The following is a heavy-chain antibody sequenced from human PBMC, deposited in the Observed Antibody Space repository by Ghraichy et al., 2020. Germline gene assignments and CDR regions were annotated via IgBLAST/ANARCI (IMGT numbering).Heavy chain of an antibody. D-gene: IGHD2-15*01. CDR3: ARDLGGLGYCSGGSCYDVENWFDP. V-gene: IGHV3-30-3*01. CDR1: GFTFSSYA. CDR2: ISYDGSNK. Sequence: GESLNISCAASGFTFSSYAMHWVRQAPGKGLEWVAVISYDGSNKYYADSVKGRFTISRDNSKNTLYLQMNSLRAEDTAVYYCARDLGGLGYCSGGSCYDVENWFDPWGQGTLVTVSS. J-gene: IGHJ5*02.